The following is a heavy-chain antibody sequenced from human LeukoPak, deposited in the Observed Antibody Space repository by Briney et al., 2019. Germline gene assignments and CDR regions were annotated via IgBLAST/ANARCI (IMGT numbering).Heavy chain of an antibody. J-gene: IGHJ3*02. V-gene: IGHV1-18*01. Sequence: ASVKVSCKASAYTFTSYGITWVRQAPGQGLEWMGWISAYNGNTNYAQKLQGRVTMTTDTSTSTAYMELRSLRSDDTAVYYCARGAFLGAVDDAFDIWGQGTMVTVSS. CDR3: ARGAFLGAVDDAFDI. CDR2: ISAYNGNT. D-gene: IGHD3-10*01. CDR1: AYTFTSYG.